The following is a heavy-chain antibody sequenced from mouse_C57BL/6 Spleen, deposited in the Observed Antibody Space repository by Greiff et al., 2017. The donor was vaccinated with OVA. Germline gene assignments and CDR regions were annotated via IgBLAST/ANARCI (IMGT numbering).Heavy chain of an antibody. J-gene: IGHJ1*03. CDR1: GYAFSSSW. V-gene: IGHV1-82*01. CDR2: IYPGDGDT. CDR3: ARVITTVGAPWYFDV. D-gene: IGHD1-1*01. Sequence: QVQLQQSGPELVKPGASVKISCKASGYAFSSSWMNWVKQRPGKGLEWIGRIYPGDGDTNYNGKFKGKATLTADKSSSTAYMQLSSLTSEDSAVYFCARVITTVGAPWYFDVWGTGTTVTVSS.